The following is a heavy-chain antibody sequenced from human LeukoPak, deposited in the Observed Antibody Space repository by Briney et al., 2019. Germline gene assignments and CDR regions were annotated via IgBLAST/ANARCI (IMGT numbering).Heavy chain of an antibody. J-gene: IGHJ3*01. D-gene: IGHD1-26*01. Sequence: SGGSLRLSCAASGFTFSSYAMSWVRQAPGKGLEWVSYISASSSSKTYADSVKGRFTISRDNARNSLFLQINSLTAEDTAVYYCAREPKVGTTRDAFDLWGQGTLVTVSS. CDR2: ISASSSSK. V-gene: IGHV3-48*01. CDR3: AREPKVGTTRDAFDL. CDR1: GFTFSSYA.